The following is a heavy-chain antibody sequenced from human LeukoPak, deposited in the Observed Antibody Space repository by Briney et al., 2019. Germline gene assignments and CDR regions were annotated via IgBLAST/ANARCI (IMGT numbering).Heavy chain of an antibody. CDR1: GFTFSSYA. V-gene: IGHV3-23*01. CDR3: AKDGMSLDSSWFDY. CDR2: ISGSGGST. Sequence: GGSLRLSCAASGFTFSSYAMSWVRQAPGKGLEWVSAISGSGGSTFYVGSVKGRFTISRDNSKNTLYLQMNSLRVEDTAVYYCAKDGMSLDSSWFDYWGQGTLVTVSS. J-gene: IGHJ4*02. D-gene: IGHD6-13*01.